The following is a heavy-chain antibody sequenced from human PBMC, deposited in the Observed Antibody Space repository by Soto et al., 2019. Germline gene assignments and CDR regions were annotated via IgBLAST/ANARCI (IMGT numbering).Heavy chain of an antibody. CDR2: ISGSGGST. D-gene: IGHD4-17*01. Sequence: EVQLLESGGGLVQPGGSLRLSCAASGFTFSSYAMSWVRQAPGKGLEWVSAISGSGGSTYYADSVKGRFTISRDNSKNTLYLQMNSLRAEDTAVYYCVKDRYYDYGDYGGSDYWGQGTLVTVSS. CDR1: GFTFSSYA. V-gene: IGHV3-23*01. CDR3: VKDRYYDYGDYGGSDY. J-gene: IGHJ4*02.